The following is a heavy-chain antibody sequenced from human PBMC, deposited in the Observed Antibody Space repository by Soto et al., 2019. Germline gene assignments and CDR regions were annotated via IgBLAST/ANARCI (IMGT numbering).Heavy chain of an antibody. CDR3: ARDEYYFDTSGYYRGYFDY. Sequence: EVQLVESGGGLVQPGGSLRLSCAASGFTFSDHWMSWVRQAPGKGLEWVATIKKEGSEKYYVDSVKGRFTISRDNAKNSLFLQMNSLRAEDTAVYFCARDEYYFDTSGYYRGYFDYWGQGTLVTVSS. CDR2: IKKEGSEK. V-gene: IGHV3-7*03. CDR1: GFTFSDHW. D-gene: IGHD3-22*01. J-gene: IGHJ4*02.